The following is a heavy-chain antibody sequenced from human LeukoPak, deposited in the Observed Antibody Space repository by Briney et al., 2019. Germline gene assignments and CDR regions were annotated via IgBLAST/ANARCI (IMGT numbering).Heavy chain of an antibody. CDR1: GGSFSGYY. V-gene: IGHV4-34*01. CDR2: INHSGST. Sequence: SETLSLTCAVYGGSFSGYYWSWIRQPPGKGLEWIGEINHSGSTNYNPPLKGRVTISVDTSKNQFSLKLSSVTAADTAVYYCARGQRASKSFDYWGQGTLVTVSS. CDR3: ARGQRASKSFDY. J-gene: IGHJ4*02. D-gene: IGHD4-11*01.